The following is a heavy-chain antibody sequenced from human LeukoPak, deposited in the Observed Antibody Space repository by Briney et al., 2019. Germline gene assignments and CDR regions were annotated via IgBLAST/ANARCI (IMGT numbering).Heavy chain of an antibody. CDR2: IYSGGST. Sequence: GGSLRLSCAASGFTVSSNYMSWVRQAPGKGLEWVSVIYSGGSTYYADSVKGRFTISRDNSKNTLYLQMNSLSAEDTAVYYCARETRGIVDYWGQGTLVTVSS. D-gene: IGHD3-22*01. V-gene: IGHV3-53*01. J-gene: IGHJ4*02. CDR3: ARETRGIVDY. CDR1: GFTVSSNY.